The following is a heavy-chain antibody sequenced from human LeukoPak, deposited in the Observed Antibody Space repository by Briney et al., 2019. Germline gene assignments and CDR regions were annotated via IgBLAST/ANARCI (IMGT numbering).Heavy chain of an antibody. Sequence: GGSLRLSCAASGFTFSSHWMIWVRQAPGKGLEWVATMKRDGTEELYLDSVKGRFTISRDNARNSLSLQMSSLRVDDTAVYYCVKGAGWLADYWGPGILVIVSS. J-gene: IGHJ4*02. CDR1: GFTFSSHW. V-gene: IGHV3-7*01. D-gene: IGHD6-19*01. CDR3: VKGAGWLADY. CDR2: MKRDGTEE.